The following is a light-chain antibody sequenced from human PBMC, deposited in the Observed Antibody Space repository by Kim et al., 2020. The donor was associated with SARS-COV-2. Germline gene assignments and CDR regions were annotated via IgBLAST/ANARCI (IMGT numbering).Light chain of an antibody. CDR3: QQYVSAIT. J-gene: IGKJ5*01. Sequence: EIVLTQSPGTLSLSPGERATLSCRASQSVSSSYLAWYQQKPGQAPRLLIYGTSNRATGIPDRFSGSGSGTDFTLTISRLEPEDFAVYNCQQYVSAITFGQGTRLEIK. CDR1: QSVSSSY. V-gene: IGKV3-20*01. CDR2: GTS.